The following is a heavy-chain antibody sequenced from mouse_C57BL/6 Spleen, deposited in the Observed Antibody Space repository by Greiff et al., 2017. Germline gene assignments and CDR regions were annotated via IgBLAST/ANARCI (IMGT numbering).Heavy chain of an antibody. Sequence: QVQLKESGAELVKPGASVKISCKASGYAFSSYWMNWVKQRPGKGLEWIGQIYPGDGDTNYNGKFKGKATLTADTSSSTAYMQLSSLTSEDSAVYFCARLGGNYDDAMDYWGQGTSVTVSS. D-gene: IGHD2-1*01. V-gene: IGHV1-80*01. CDR1: GYAFSSYW. CDR3: ARLGGNYDDAMDY. CDR2: IYPGDGDT. J-gene: IGHJ4*01.